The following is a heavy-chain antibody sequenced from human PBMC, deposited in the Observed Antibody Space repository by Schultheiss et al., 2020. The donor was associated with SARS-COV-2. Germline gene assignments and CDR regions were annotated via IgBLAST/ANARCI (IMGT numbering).Heavy chain of an antibody. V-gene: IGHV3-66*03. CDR3: ARDTVVPAAPDAFDI. J-gene: IGHJ3*02. CDR1: GFTVSSNY. CDR2: IYSCGST. D-gene: IGHD2-2*01. Sequence: GGSLRLSCAASGFTVSSNYMSWVRQAPGKGLEWVSVIYSCGSTYYADSVKGRFTISRDNAKNSLYLQMNSLRAEDTAVYYCARDTVVPAAPDAFDIWGQGTMVTVSS.